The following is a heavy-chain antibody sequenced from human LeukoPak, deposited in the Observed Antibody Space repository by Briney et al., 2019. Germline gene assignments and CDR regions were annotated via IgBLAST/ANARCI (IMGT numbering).Heavy chain of an antibody. CDR1: GFSLSTSGVG. Sequence: SGPTLVKPTQTLTLTCTFSGFSLSTSGVGVGWIRQPPGKALEWLALIYWDDYKRYSPSLKSRLTITKNPSKNQVVLTMTNMDPVDTATYYCGHRVAAAGTFDYWGQGTLVTVSS. D-gene: IGHD6-13*01. V-gene: IGHV2-5*02. CDR2: IYWDDYK. J-gene: IGHJ4*02. CDR3: GHRVAAAGTFDY.